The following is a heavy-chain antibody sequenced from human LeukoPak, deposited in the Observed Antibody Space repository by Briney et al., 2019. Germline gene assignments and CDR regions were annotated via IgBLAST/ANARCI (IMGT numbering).Heavy chain of an antibody. V-gene: IGHV3-53*01. J-gene: IGHJ4*02. CDR2: IYSGGST. CDR1: GFTVSSNY. Sequence: GGSLRLSRAASGFTVSSNYMSWVRQAPGKGLGWVSVIYSGGSTYYADSVKGRFTISRDNAKNSLYLQMNSLRAEDTAVYYCAREDYYDSSAQPDYWGQGTLVTGSS. CDR3: AREDYYDSSAQPDY. D-gene: IGHD3-22*01.